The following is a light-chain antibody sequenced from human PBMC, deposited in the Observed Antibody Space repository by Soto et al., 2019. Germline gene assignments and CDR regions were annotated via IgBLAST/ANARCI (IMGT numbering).Light chain of an antibody. CDR2: AAS. Sequence: DIQMTQSPSSLSASVGDRATITFRASQSISMYLNWYQQKPGKAPKLLIYAASSLQSGVPSRFSGSGSGTDFTLTISSLQPEDFATYYCQQSYSTITFGQGTRLEIK. CDR1: QSISMY. J-gene: IGKJ5*01. CDR3: QQSYSTIT. V-gene: IGKV1-39*01.